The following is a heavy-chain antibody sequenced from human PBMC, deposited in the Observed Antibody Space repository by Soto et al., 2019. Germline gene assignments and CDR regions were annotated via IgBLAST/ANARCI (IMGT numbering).Heavy chain of an antibody. J-gene: IGHJ6*03. CDR1: GGTFSSYT. CDR2: IIPIRGIA. CDR3: ARWQGSYYYYYMDV. D-gene: IGHD2-15*01. V-gene: IGHV1-69*02. Sequence: QVQLVQSGAEVKKPGSSVKVSCKASGGTFSSYTISWVRQAPGQGLEWMGRIIPIRGIANYAQKFQGRVTITADKSTSTAYMELSSLRSEDTAVYYCARWQGSYYYYYMDVWGTGTTVTVSS.